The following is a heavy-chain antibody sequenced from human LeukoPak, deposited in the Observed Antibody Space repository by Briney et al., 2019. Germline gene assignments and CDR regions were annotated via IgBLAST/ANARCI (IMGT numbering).Heavy chain of an antibody. CDR2: ISSSGSTI. J-gene: IGHJ5*02. CDR3: ARGRYCSSTSCRPYNWFDP. V-gene: IGHV3-48*03. D-gene: IGHD2-2*01. Sequence: GGSLRLSCAASGFTFSSYEMNWVRQAPGKGLEWVSYISSSGSTIYYADSVKGRFTISRDNAKNSLYLQMNSLRAEDTAVYYCARGRYCSSTSCRPYNWFDPWGQGTLVTVSS. CDR1: GFTFSSYE.